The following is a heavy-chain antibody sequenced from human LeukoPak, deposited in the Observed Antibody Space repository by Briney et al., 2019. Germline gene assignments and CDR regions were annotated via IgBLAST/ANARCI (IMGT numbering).Heavy chain of an antibody. CDR3: ARGWSYGSGGPAGFDP. J-gene: IGHJ5*02. CDR2: IYYSGST. Sequence: PSETLSLTCTVSGGSISSGGYYWSWIRQHPGKGLEWIGYIYYSGSTYYNPSLKSRVTISVDTSKNQFSLKLSSVTAADTAVYYCARGWSYGSGGPAGFDPWGQGTLVTVSS. D-gene: IGHD3-10*01. V-gene: IGHV4-31*03. CDR1: GGSISSGGYY.